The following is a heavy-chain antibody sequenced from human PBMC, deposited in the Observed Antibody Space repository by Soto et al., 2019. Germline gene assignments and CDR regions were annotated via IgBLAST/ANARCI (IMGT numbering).Heavy chain of an antibody. Sequence: GESLKISCKGSGYSFTSYWIGWVRQMPGKGLEWMGIIYPGDSDTRYSPSFQGQVTISADKSISTAYLQWSSLKASGTAMYYCARSYYCDCSGYQPLGYWGQGTLVTVSS. V-gene: IGHV5-51*01. CDR3: ARSYYCDCSGYQPLGY. CDR1: GYSFTSYW. D-gene: IGHD3-22*01. J-gene: IGHJ4*02. CDR2: IYPGDSDT.